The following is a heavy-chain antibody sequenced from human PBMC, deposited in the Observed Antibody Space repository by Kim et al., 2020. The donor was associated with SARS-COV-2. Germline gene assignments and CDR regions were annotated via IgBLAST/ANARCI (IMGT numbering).Heavy chain of an antibody. J-gene: IGHJ6*02. CDR2: INHSGST. V-gene: IGHV4-34*01. CDR1: GGSFSGYY. D-gene: IGHD5-12*01. Sequence: SETLSLTCAVYGGSFSGYYWSWIRQPPGKGLEWIGEINHSGSTNYNPSLKSRVTISVDTSKNQFSLKLSSVTAADTAVYYCARGRGLSGYLYYYYGMDVWGQVTTVTVSS. CDR3: ARGRGLSGYLYYYYGMDV.